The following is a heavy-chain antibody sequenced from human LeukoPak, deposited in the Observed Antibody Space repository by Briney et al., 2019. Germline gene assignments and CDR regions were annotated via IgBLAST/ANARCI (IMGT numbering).Heavy chain of an antibody. Sequence: GGSLRLSCEASGFTFSDYSMNWVRQAPGKGLEWVSYISSSSPIYYADSVKGRFTISRDNAKNSLCLQMNSLRAEDTAVYYCARSRGSSAPEYWGQGTLVTVSS. CDR3: ARSRGSSAPEY. CDR1: GFTFSDYS. D-gene: IGHD6-6*01. V-gene: IGHV3-48*01. J-gene: IGHJ4*02. CDR2: ISSSSPI.